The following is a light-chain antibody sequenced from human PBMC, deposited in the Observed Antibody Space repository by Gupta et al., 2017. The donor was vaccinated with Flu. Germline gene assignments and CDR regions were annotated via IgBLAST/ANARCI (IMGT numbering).Light chain of an antibody. Sequence: SVLTQPPSLSAAPGQKVTISCSGSSSNIASNYVSWYQHLPGTAPKLLIYEHNQRPSGIPDRFSGSKSGTSATLAIAGLQTGDEADYYCETWDNTLSAGVFGGGTKLTVL. V-gene: IGLV1-51*01. CDR1: SSNIASNY. CDR2: EHN. CDR3: ETWDNTLSAGV. J-gene: IGLJ2*01.